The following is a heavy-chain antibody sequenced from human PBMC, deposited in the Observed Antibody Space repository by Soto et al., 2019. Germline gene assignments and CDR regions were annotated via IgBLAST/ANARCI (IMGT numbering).Heavy chain of an antibody. V-gene: IGHV3-23*01. CDR1: GFTFSSYA. CDR3: AKDPPRYCSSTSCYVDY. J-gene: IGHJ4*02. CDR2: ISGSGGST. D-gene: IGHD2-2*01. Sequence: PGGSLRLSCAASGFTFSSYAMSWVREAPGKGLEWVSAISGSGGSTYYADSVKGRFTISRDNSKNTLYLQMNSLRAEDTAVYYCAKDPPRYCSSTSCYVDYWGQGTLVTVSS.